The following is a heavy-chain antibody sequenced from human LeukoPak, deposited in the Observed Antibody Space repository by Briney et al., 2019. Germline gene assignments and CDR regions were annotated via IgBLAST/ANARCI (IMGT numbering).Heavy chain of an antibody. J-gene: IGHJ4*02. CDR1: GYTFTSYG. V-gene: IGHV1-18*01. CDR3: AITLRYFDWLLYYFDY. CDR2: ISAYNGNT. Sequence: ASVKVSCKASGYTFTSYGISWVRQAPGQGLEWMGWISAYNGNTNYAQKLQGRVTMTTDTSTSTAYMELRCLRSDDTAVYYCAITLRYFDWLLYYFDYWGQGTLVTVSS. D-gene: IGHD3-9*01.